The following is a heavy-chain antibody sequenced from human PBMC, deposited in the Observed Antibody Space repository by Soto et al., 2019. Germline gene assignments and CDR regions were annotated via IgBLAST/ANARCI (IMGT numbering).Heavy chain of an antibody. D-gene: IGHD1-7*01. CDR3: ARGTYSVNDY. V-gene: IGHV3-74*01. Sequence: EVQLVESGGGLVLPGGSLRLSCAASGFTFSGYWMHWVRQAPGEGLVWVSRINPDGGSTNYADSVKGRFTISRDNAKNTLFLQMNGLRAEYTSVYYCARGTYSVNDYWGRGTLVTVSS. CDR1: GFTFSGYW. CDR2: INPDGGST. J-gene: IGHJ4*02.